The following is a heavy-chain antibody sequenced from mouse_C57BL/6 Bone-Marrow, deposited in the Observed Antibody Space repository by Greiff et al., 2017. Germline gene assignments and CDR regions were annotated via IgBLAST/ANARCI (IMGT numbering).Heavy chain of an antibody. V-gene: IGHV1-55*01. J-gene: IGHJ4*01. CDR1: GYTFTSYW. CDR3: ARSRGRYYAMDY. Sequence: QVQLKQPGAELVKPGASVKMSCKASGYTFTSYWITWVKQRPGQGLEWIGDIYPGSGSTNYNEKFKSKATLTVDTSSSTAYMQLSSLTSDDSAVYYCARSRGRYYAMDYWGQGTSVTVSS. CDR2: IYPGSGST.